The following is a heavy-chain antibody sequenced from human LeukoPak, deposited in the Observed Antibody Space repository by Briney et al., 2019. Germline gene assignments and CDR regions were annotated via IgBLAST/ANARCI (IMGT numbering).Heavy chain of an antibody. CDR1: GFASSSYG. V-gene: IGHV3-30*02. CDR2: IHYDSTTE. Sequence: GGSLRLSCAASGFASSSYGMHWVRQAPGKGLEWVAYIHYDSTTEEYADSVKGRFTISRDNSKNTLFLQMNNLRVEDMAVFYCAKDWNWAIDYWGQGTLVTVSS. CDR3: AKDWNWAIDY. J-gene: IGHJ4*02. D-gene: IGHD1-7*01.